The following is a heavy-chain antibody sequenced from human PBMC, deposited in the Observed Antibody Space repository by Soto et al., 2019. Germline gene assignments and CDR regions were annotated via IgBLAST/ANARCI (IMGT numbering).Heavy chain of an antibody. CDR2: ISGSGGST. J-gene: IGHJ4*02. D-gene: IGHD3-10*01. Sequence: EVQLLESGGGLVQPGGSLRLSCAASGFTFSSYAMSWVRQAPGKGLEWVSAISGSGGSTYYADSVKGRFTISRDNSKNTMYLQMHSLRAEDTAVYYCATGVAYYGSGSYYLFDYWGQGTLVTVSS. CDR3: ATGVAYYGSGSYYLFDY. CDR1: GFTFSSYA. V-gene: IGHV3-23*01.